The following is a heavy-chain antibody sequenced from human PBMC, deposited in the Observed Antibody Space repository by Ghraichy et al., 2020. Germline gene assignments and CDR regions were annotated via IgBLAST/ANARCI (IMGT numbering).Heavy chain of an antibody. CDR3: AADSPWLPDSSGRTGWFDP. V-gene: IGHV3-74*01. Sequence: GGSLRLSCAASGIAFSRYWFHWVRQAPGKGLVWVSRINRDGSTTNYADSVKGRFTISRDDAKNTLYLQISSLRAEDTAVYYCAADSPWLPDSSGRTGWFDPWGQGTLVTVSS. CDR1: GIAFSRYW. CDR2: INRDGSTT. D-gene: IGHD3-22*01. J-gene: IGHJ5*02.